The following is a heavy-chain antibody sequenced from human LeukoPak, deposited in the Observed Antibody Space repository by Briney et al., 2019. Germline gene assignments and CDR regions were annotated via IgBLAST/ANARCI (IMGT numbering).Heavy chain of an antibody. V-gene: IGHV4-59*12. J-gene: IGHJ4*02. CDR1: GGSISSYY. D-gene: IGHD4-11*01. CDR2: IYYSGST. CDR3: AREDRTVTIDY. Sequence: SETLSLTCTVSGGSISSYYWSWIRQPPGKGLEWIGYIYYSGSTNYNPSLKSRVTISVDTSKNRFSLKLSSVTAADTAVYYCAREDRTVTIDYWGQGTLVTVSS.